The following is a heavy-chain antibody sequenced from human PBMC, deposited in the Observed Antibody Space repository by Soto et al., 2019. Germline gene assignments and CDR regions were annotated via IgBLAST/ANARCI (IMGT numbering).Heavy chain of an antibody. CDR2: IYYSGNT. J-gene: IGHJ4*02. CDR3: ARGDGSSSSTFDS. V-gene: IGHV4-39*01. Sequence: QLQLQESGPGLVKPSETLSLTCTVSGGSISSRGYYWGWIRQSPGKGLEWIGTIYYSGNTYYNPSLKSRVYISVDTSKNQFSLKLSSLTAADTAVYYCARGDGSSSSTFDSWGQGTLVTASS. D-gene: IGHD6-6*01. CDR1: GGSISSRGYY.